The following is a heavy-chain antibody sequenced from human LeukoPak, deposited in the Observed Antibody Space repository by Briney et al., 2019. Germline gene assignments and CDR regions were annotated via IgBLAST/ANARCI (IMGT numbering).Heavy chain of an antibody. CDR3: ARGSSYINPPDY. CDR1: GYTFTTYY. Sequence: ASVKVSCKASGYTFTTYYMHWVRQAPEQGLEWMGIVNPSGDNTTHAQKFQGRVTMTKDTSTSAVHMELSSLRSEDTAVYYCARGSSYINPPDYWGQGTLVTVSS. J-gene: IGHJ4*02. CDR2: VNPSGDNT. D-gene: IGHD4-11*01. V-gene: IGHV1-46*01.